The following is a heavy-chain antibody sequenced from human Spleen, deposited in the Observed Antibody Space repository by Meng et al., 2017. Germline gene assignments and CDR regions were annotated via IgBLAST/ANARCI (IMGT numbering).Heavy chain of an antibody. Sequence: AAVKVSRKASGYTFTTYAMNWVRQAPGQGLEWMGWINTNTGKPTYAQGFTGRFVFSLDTSVSTAYLLITSLKAEDTAVYYCARSIAARHYYYGMDVWGQGTTVTVSS. CDR1: GYTFTTYA. CDR3: ARSIAARHYYYGMDV. D-gene: IGHD6-13*01. CDR2: INTNTGKP. J-gene: IGHJ6*02. V-gene: IGHV7-4-1*02.